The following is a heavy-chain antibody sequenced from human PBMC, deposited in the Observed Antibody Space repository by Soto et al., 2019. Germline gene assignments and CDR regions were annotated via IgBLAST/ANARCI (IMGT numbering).Heavy chain of an antibody. D-gene: IGHD4-4*01. CDR3: ARDIDYNIDY. Sequence: QVQLVQSESEAQKPGASVKVSCKASVSIFNNYGISWVRKAPGQGLEWMGWIYPKEGRINFGQKFKGRVTLTTDTSTSTAYIELRSLRFDDSAVYFCARDIDYNIDYWGQGTLLTVSS. CDR1: VSIFNNYG. CDR2: IYPKEGRI. V-gene: IGHV1-18*01. J-gene: IGHJ4*02.